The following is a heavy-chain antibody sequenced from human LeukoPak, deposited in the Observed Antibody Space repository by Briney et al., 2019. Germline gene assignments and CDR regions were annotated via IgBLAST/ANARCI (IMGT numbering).Heavy chain of an antibody. CDR2: ITGSSTWT. J-gene: IGHJ2*01. V-gene: IGHV3-23*01. CDR3: ARELVSSGTGYFDL. D-gene: IGHD3-10*02. CDR1: GFTFGNFG. Sequence: GGSLRLSCEASGFTFGNFGMTWVRQALGKGLRWVSGITGSSTWTYYAASVKGRFTVSRDNSQNTLHLQMNSLRADDTAVYCCARELVSSGTGYFDLWGRGTLVTVSS.